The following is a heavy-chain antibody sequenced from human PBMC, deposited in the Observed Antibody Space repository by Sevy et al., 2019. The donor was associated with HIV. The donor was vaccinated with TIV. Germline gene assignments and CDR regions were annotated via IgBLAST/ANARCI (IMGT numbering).Heavy chain of an antibody. V-gene: IGHV3-30-3*01. D-gene: IGHD3-16*01. CDR1: GFTFTRYA. Sequence: GGSLRLSCEASGFTFTRYAFHWVRQAPGKGLEWVAVISKEGTRKYYIDSVKGRFTISRDNSRNTLFLQMERLRAEDTAMYFCARDPHAVPHWGSFDSWGQGTLVTVSS. CDR2: ISKEGTRK. CDR3: ARDPHAVPHWGSFDS. J-gene: IGHJ4*02.